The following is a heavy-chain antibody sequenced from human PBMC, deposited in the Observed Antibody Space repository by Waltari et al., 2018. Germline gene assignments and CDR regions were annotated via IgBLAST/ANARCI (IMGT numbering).Heavy chain of an antibody. CDR2: VYYSGNA. CDR3: ARASYGSGSSWFDP. CDR1: GGSINSSY. J-gene: IGHJ5*02. V-gene: IGHV4-59*01. Sequence: QVQLQESGPGLVKPSETLSLTCTVSGGSINSSYWSWIRQPPGKGLEWIAYVYYSGNANYNPSLMYRVTISLVTSRNQVSLKLRSVSAADTAVYYCARASYGSGSSWFDPWGQGNLVTVSS. D-gene: IGHD3-10*01.